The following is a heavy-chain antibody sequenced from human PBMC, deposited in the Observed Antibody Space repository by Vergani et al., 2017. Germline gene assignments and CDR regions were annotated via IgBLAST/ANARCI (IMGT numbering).Heavy chain of an antibody. CDR3: ARDTSPVGHSGSFYSERYYYYSMDV. CDR2: ISSSGTPI. Sequence: QVRLVESGGGSVKPGGSLRLSCAASGFTFSDYYMSWVRQAPGKGLEWLSYISSSGTPIYYADSVKGRFTISRDNGKNSLYLHINRLRPEDTAVYFCARDTSPVGHSGSFYSERYYYYSMDVWGKGTTVRVSS. V-gene: IGHV3-11*01. CDR1: GFTFSDYY. D-gene: IGHD1-26*01. J-gene: IGHJ6*03.